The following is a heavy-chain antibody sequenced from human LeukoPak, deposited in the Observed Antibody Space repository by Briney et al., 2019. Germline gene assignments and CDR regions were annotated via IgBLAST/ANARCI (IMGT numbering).Heavy chain of an antibody. D-gene: IGHD5-24*01. CDR3: ARDRHRDGYNLPFYFDY. Sequence: SETLSLTCTVSGGSISSYYWGWIRQPPGKGLEWIGYIYYSGSTNYNPSLKSRVTISVDTSKNQFSLRLSSVTAADTAVYYCARDRHRDGYNLPFYFDYWGQGTLVTVSS. CDR1: GGSISSYY. V-gene: IGHV4-59*01. CDR2: IYYSGST. J-gene: IGHJ4*02.